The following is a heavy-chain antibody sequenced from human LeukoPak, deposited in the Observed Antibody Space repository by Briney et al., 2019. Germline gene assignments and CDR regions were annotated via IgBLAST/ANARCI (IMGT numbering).Heavy chain of an antibody. D-gene: IGHD1/OR15-1a*01. Sequence: ASVKVSCKASGYTFTSYYMHWVRQAPGQGLEWMGIINPSDGSTSYAQKFQGRVTMTRDTSTSTVYMELSSLRSEDTAVYYCARDQQKYYFDYWGQGTLVTVSS. CDR1: GYTFTSYY. CDR2: INPSDGST. V-gene: IGHV1-46*01. J-gene: IGHJ4*02. CDR3: ARDQQKYYFDY.